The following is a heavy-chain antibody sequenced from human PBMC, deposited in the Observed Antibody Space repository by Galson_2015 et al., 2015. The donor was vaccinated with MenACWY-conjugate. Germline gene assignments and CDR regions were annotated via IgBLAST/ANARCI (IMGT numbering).Heavy chain of an antibody. V-gene: IGHV4-39*01. J-gene: IGHJ3*02. Sequence: ETLSLTCTVSGGSISSSSYYWDWIRQPPGRGLEWIGTIYYSGSTYYNSSLKSRVTISVDTSQNQFSLNLSSVTAADTAMYYCARHDRTAPARSGAFDIWGRGTMATVSS. CDR2: IYYSGST. D-gene: IGHD2-2*01. CDR1: GGSISSSSYY. CDR3: ARHDRTAPARSGAFDI.